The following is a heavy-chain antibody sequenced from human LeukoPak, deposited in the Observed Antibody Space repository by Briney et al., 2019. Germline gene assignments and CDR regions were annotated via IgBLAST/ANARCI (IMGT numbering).Heavy chain of an antibody. J-gene: IGHJ6*03. CDR2: IYYSGST. V-gene: IGHV4-39*07. CDR3: ATDSPGLERLEWYYYMDV. CDR1: GGSISSSSYY. Sequence: SETLSLTCTVSGGSISSSSYYWGWIRQPPGKGLEWIGSIYYSGSTYYNPSLKSRVTISVDTSKNQFSLKLSPVTAADTAVYYCATDSPGLERLEWYYYMDVWGKGTTVTVSS. D-gene: IGHD1-1*01.